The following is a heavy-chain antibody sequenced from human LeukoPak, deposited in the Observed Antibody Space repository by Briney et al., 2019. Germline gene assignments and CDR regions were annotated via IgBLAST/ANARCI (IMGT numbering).Heavy chain of an antibody. CDR2: INPNSGGT. J-gene: IGHJ4*02. Sequence: ASVKVSCKASGYTFTGYYMHWVRHAPGQGLEWNGRINPNSGGTKHAQKFQGRVSMTRDTSIKKAYMELSRLRSGDTAVYYCARGPIVGATPFDYWGQGTLVTVSS. V-gene: IGHV1-2*02. CDR1: GYTFTGYY. D-gene: IGHD1-26*01. CDR3: ARGPIVGATPFDY.